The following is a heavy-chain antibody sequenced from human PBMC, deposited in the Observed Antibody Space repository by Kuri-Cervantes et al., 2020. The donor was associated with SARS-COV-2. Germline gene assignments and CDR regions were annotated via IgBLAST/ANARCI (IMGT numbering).Heavy chain of an antibody. J-gene: IGHJ4*02. CDR2: IKQDGSER. CDR3: ASDADSSYWYAY. CDR1: GLTFSCYW. Sequence: SLKISFAASGLTFSCYWMSWVPQAPGKGLEWVANIKQDGSERLYVDSVKGRFTISRDNAKNSLYLQMDSLRVEDTAVYYWASDADSSYWYAYWGQGALVTVSS. D-gene: IGHD3-22*01. V-gene: IGHV3-7*01.